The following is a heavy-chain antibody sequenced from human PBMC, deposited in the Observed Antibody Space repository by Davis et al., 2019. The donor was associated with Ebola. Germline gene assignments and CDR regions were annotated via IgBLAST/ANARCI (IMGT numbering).Heavy chain of an antibody. D-gene: IGHD3-22*01. CDR2: IYYSGST. CDR3: ARGKGDSSGYYPGYYYYMDV. CDR1: GGSFSRYY. V-gene: IGHV4-59*01. Sequence: PSESLCLSCAVYGGSFSRYYWRWIPQPPGTGLEWIGYIYYSGSTNYNPSLKSRVAISVDTSKNQFSLKLSSVTAADTAVYYCARGKGDSSGYYPGYYYYMDVWGKGTTVTVSS. J-gene: IGHJ6*03.